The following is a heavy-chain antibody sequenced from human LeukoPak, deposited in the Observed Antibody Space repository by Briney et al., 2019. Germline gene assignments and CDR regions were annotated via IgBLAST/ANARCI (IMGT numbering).Heavy chain of an antibody. Sequence: GGSLRLSCAASGFTFSSYAMSWVRQAPGKGLGWVSAISGSGGSTYYADSVKGRFTISRDNSKNTLYLQMNSLRAEDTAVYYCAKTYYDSSGYYEDYWGQGTLVTVSS. CDR3: AKTYYDSSGYYEDY. CDR1: GFTFSSYA. D-gene: IGHD3-22*01. J-gene: IGHJ4*02. CDR2: ISGSGGST. V-gene: IGHV3-23*01.